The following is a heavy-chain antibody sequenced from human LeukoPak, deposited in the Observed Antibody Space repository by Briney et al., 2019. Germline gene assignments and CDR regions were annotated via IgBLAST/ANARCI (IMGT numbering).Heavy chain of an antibody. Sequence: GGSLRLSCAASGFTFSSYAMSWVRQAPGKGLEWVSAISGSGGSTYYADSVKGRFTISRDNSKNTLYLQMNSLRAEDTAVYYCAKREWELLPTTYNWFDPWGQGTLVTVSS. CDR3: AKREWELLPTTYNWFDP. V-gene: IGHV3-23*01. CDR2: ISGSGGST. J-gene: IGHJ5*02. CDR1: GFTFSSYA. D-gene: IGHD1-26*01.